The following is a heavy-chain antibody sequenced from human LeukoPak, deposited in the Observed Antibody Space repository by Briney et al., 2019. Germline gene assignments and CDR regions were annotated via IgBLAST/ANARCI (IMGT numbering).Heavy chain of an antibody. V-gene: IGHV4-39*07. CDR2: IYYSGST. CDR3: ARDQGLLDAFDI. D-gene: IGHD3/OR15-3a*01. Sequence: SETLSLTCTVSGGSISSSSYYRGWIRQPPGKGLEWIGSIYYSGSTYYNPSLKSRVTISVDTSKNQFSLKLSSVTAADTAVYYCARDQGLLDAFDIWGQGTMVTVSS. J-gene: IGHJ3*02. CDR1: GGSISSSSYY.